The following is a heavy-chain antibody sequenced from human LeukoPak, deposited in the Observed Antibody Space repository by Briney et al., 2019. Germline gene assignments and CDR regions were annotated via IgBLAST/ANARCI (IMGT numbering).Heavy chain of an antibody. J-gene: IGHJ5*02. CDR2: IYYSGST. Sequence: PSETLSLTCTVSGGSISSSGYYWGWIRQPPGKGLEWIASIYYSGSTYYNPSLKSRVTISVDSSKNQLSLKLSSLTAADTAVYYCARHEYSGSYYGLSWFDPWGQGTLVTVSS. V-gene: IGHV4-39*01. D-gene: IGHD1-26*01. CDR3: ARHEYSGSYYGLSWFDP. CDR1: GGSISSSGYY.